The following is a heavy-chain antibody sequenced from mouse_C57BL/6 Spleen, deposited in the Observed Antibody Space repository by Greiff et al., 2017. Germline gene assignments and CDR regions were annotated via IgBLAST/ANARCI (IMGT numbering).Heavy chain of an antibody. CDR1: GYTFTDYY. CDR3: ARGRYYYGSSYGFAY. CDR2: INPNNGGT. V-gene: IGHV1-26*01. Sequence: VQLQQSGPELVKPGASVKISCKASGYTFTDYYMNWVKQSHGKSLDWIGDINPNNGGTSYNQKFKGKATLTVDKSSSTAYMELRSLTSEDSAVYYCARGRYYYGSSYGFAYWGQGTLVTVSA. D-gene: IGHD1-1*01. J-gene: IGHJ3*01.